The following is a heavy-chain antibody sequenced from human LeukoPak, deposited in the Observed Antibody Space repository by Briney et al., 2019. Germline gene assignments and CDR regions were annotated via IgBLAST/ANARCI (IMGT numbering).Heavy chain of an antibody. CDR3: AKRTLIVVVVAADFDY. CDR1: GFTFSSDA. Sequence: GGSLRLSCAASGFTFSSDAMNWVRQAPGKGLEWISAISGSGGSTYYADSVKGRFTISRDNSKNTLYLQMNSLRAEDTAVYYCAKRTLIVVVVAADFDYWGQGTLVTVSS. D-gene: IGHD2-15*01. V-gene: IGHV3-23*01. J-gene: IGHJ4*02. CDR2: ISGSGGST.